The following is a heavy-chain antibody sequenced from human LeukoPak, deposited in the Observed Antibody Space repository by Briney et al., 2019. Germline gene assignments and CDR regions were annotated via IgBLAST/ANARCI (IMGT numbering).Heavy chain of an antibody. D-gene: IGHD1-26*01. J-gene: IGHJ4*02. CDR1: GYTLTELS. CDR3: ATLVGATFYFDY. V-gene: IGHV1-24*01. CDR2: FDSEDGET. Sequence: RASVKVSCKVSGYTLTELSMHWVRQAPGKGLEWMGGFDSEDGETIYAQKFQGRVTMTEDTSTDTAYMELSSLRSEDTAVYYCATLVGATFYFDYWGQGTLVTVSS.